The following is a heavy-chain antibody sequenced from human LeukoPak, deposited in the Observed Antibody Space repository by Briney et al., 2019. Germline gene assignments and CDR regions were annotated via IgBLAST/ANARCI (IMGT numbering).Heavy chain of an antibody. CDR2: IYNDGNT. CDR1: GFTVSTNH. D-gene: IGHD2-21*02. V-gene: IGHV3-53*01. CDR3: ARDREVVTAKAQMDV. Sequence: GGSLRLSCAVSGFTVSTNHMSWVRQAAARGLEWVSVIYNDGNTYYTDSVKGRFTISRDNSKNTVFLQMNSLRVEDTAVYYCARDREVVTAKAQMDVWGKGTTVTVSS. J-gene: IGHJ6*03.